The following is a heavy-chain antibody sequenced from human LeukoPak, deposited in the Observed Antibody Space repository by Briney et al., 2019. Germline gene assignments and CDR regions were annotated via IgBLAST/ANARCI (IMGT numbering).Heavy chain of an antibody. CDR1: GYSFTSYW. CDR3: ARPGRDDGFTYGFDY. Sequence: GESLKISCKGSGYSFTSYWIGWVRQMPGKGLEWMGIIYPGDSDTRYSPPFRGQVTISADKSISTAYLQWSSLKASDTAMYYCARPGRDDGFTYGFDYWGQGTLVTVSS. D-gene: IGHD5-18*01. V-gene: IGHV5-51*01. CDR2: IYPGDSDT. J-gene: IGHJ4*02.